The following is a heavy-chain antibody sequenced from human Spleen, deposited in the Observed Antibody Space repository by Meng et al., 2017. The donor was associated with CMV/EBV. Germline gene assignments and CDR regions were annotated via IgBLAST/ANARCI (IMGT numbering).Heavy chain of an antibody. V-gene: IGHV3-20*03. CDR2: INWNGGST. D-gene: IGHD5-18*01. CDR3: ARDVRGYSYGFWYFDL. CDR1: GFTFDDYG. Sequence: SGFTFDDYGMSWVRQAPGKGLEWVSGINWNGGSTGYADSVKGRLTISRDNAKNSLYLQMNSLRAEDTALYYCARDVRGYSYGFWYFDLWGRGTLVTVSS. J-gene: IGHJ2*01.